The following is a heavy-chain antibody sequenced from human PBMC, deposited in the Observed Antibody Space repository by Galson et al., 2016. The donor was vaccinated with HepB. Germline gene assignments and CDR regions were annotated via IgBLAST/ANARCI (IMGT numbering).Heavy chain of an antibody. D-gene: IGHD3-22*01. Sequence: SVKVSCKASGGTFNNYAVNWVRQAPGQGLEWMGGIIPLFGTVNYAQKFQGRVTITADESTSTGYMELSSLRSEDTAVYYCALYYYDNLGYRGPLDYWGQGTLVTVSS. J-gene: IGHJ4*02. CDR1: GGTFNNYA. CDR3: ALYYYDNLGYRGPLDY. CDR2: IIPLFGTV. V-gene: IGHV1-69*13.